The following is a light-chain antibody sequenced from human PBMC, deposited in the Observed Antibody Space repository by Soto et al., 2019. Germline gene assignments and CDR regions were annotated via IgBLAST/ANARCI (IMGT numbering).Light chain of an antibody. CDR2: DAT. CDR3: HQRNYRSEIT. J-gene: IGKJ4*01. Sequence: EIVLTQSPSTLSLSPGDRATLSCRASQSVGNLLGWYQQKPGQAPRLLIFDATNSATGTPRRFSGSGSGTDFSLTISSLEPEDFAIYYCHQRNYRSEITFGGGTKVEI. V-gene: IGKV3-11*01. CDR1: QSVGNL.